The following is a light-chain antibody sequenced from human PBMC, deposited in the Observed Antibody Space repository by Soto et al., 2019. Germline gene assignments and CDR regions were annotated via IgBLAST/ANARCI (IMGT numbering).Light chain of an antibody. CDR2: AAS. CDR3: LQHSSFPRT. CDR1: QDISIY. J-gene: IGKJ2*01. V-gene: IGKV1-17*03. Sequence: DIQMTQSPSAMSASVADRVTITCRASQDISIYLAWFQQKPGEVPKRLIYAASSLQRGVPSRFSGTGSGTEFTLTISSLQPEDFATYYCLQHSSFPRTFGQGTKLEIK.